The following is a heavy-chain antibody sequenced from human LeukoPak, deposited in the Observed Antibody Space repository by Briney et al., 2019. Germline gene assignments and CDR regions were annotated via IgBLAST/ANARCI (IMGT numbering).Heavy chain of an antibody. CDR2: IYTGGTT. CDR1: GGSISSYS. Sequence: SETLSLTCIVSGGSISSYSWTWIRQPAGEGLEWIGRIYTGGTTNYEPSLKSRVTMSVDTSKNQFSLKLSSVTAADTAVYYCAGEAGGGYARAFDIWGQGTMVTVSS. J-gene: IGHJ3*02. CDR3: AGEAGGGYARAFDI. D-gene: IGHD5-12*01. V-gene: IGHV4-4*07.